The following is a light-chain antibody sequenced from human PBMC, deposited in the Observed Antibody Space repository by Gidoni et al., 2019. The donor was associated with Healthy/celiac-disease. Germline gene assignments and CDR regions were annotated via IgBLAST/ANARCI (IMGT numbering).Light chain of an antibody. CDR2: KAS. CDR1: QSISSW. V-gene: IGKV1-5*03. CDR3: QQYNSYSIT. Sequence: IQMTQSPSTLSASVGDRVTITCRASQSISSWLAWYQQKPGKATKLLLYKASSLESGFPSRFSGSGSGTEFSLTISSLQPDDFATYYCQQYNSYSITSGQGTRLEIK. J-gene: IGKJ5*01.